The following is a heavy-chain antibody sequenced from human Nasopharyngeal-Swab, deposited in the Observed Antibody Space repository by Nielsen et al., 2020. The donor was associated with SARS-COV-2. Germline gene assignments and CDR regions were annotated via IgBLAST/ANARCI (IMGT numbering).Heavy chain of an antibody. V-gene: IGHV3-30*18. CDR3: AKDQGSSSLDY. Sequence: GGSLRLSCAASGFTPSSNGMHGVPQAPGKGLEWVAVISYDGSNKYSADSVKVRFTISRDNSKNTLYLQMNSLRAEDTAGYYCAKDQGSSSLDYWGQGPLVTVSS. CDR1: GFTPSSNG. J-gene: IGHJ4*02. CDR2: ISYDGSNK. D-gene: IGHD6-6*01.